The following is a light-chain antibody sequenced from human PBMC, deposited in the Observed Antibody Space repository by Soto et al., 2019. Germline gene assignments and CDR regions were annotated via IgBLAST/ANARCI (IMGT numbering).Light chain of an antibody. V-gene: IGLV4-69*01. CDR1: SGQSIYA. J-gene: IGLJ3*02. CDR2: LNSDGSH. Sequence: QSVLTQSPSASASLGASVKLTCTLSSGQSIYAIAWHQQQPEKGPRYLMKLNSDGSHSKGDGIPDRFSGSSSGAERYLTISSLQSEDEADYYCQTWGTGPWVFGGGTKLTVL. CDR3: QTWGTGPWV.